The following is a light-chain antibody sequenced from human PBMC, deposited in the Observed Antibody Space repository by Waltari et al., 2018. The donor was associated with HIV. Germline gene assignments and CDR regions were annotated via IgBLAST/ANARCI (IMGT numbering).Light chain of an antibody. CDR3: QQYYSTPRT. V-gene: IGKV4-1*01. Sequence: DIEMTPSPDSLAVPQRERATIICKSSQSVLYDSNKKNYLAWYQQKPGQPPKLLIYWASTRDSGVPDRFSGSGSGPDFTLTISSLQAEDVAVYYWQQYYSTPRTFGQGTNVDIK. CDR2: WAS. CDR1: QSVLYDSNKKNY. J-gene: IGKJ1*01.